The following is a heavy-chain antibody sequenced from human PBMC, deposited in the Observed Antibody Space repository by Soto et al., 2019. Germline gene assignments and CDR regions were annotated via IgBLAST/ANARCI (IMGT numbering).Heavy chain of an antibody. Sequence: LRLSCAASGFTVSSKYMTWVRQAPGKGLEWVSLIQSGGTTYYADSVKGRFTISRDTSENTLHLQMDSLRVEDTAVYYCARDDVLCDGGRCYGIPLDGWGKGPTVTVSS. V-gene: IGHV3-66*01. D-gene: IGHD2-15*01. CDR2: IQSGGTT. CDR3: ARDDVLCDGGRCYGIPLDG. J-gene: IGHJ6*04. CDR1: GFTVSSKY.